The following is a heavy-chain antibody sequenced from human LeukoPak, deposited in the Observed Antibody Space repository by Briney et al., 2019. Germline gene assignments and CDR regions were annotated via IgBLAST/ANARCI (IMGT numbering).Heavy chain of an antibody. D-gene: IGHD6-6*01. V-gene: IGHV1-18*01. CDR1: GYTFTSYG. CDR2: ISAYNGNT. J-gene: IGHJ4*02. CDR3: ARFSLRSSSPNRGAFDY. Sequence: ASVKVSCKASGYTFTSYGINWVRQAPGQGLEWMGWISAYNGNTNYAQKLQGRVTMTTDTSTSTAYMELRSLRSDDTAVYYCARFSLRSSSPNRGAFDYWGQGTLVTVSS.